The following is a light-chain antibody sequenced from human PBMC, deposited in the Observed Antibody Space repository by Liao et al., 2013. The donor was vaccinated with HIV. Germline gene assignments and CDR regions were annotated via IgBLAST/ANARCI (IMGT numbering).Light chain of an antibody. J-gene: IGLJ1*01. V-gene: IGLV3-1*01. CDR3: QTWDSNTYV. Sequence: SYELTQTPSVSVSPGQTANITCSGDKLGDKFACWYQQRPGQSPVLVIYQDSLRPSGIPERFSGSNSGDAATLTISGTQAMDEADYYCQTWDSNTYVFGTGTKVTDL. CDR2: QDS. CDR1: KLGDKF.